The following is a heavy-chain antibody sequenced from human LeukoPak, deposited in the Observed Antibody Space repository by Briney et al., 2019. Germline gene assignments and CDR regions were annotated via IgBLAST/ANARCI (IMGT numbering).Heavy chain of an antibody. CDR3: ARGPYSYDSSGAFDI. J-gene: IGHJ3*02. D-gene: IGHD3-22*01. CDR2: ISSSGST. Sequence: SETLSLTCTVSGGSISSRNYYWGWIRQPPGKGLEWIGRISSSGSTNYNPSLKSRVTISVDTSKNQFSLKLSSVTAADTAVYFCARGPYSYDSSGAFDIWGQGTMVTVSS. CDR1: GGSISSRNYY. V-gene: IGHV4-39*07.